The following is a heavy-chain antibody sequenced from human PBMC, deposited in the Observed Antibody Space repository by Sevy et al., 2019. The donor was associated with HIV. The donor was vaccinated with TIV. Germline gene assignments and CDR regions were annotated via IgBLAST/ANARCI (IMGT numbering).Heavy chain of an antibody. CDR2: ISSGSDYI. J-gene: IGHJ5*02. CDR1: GLTFSSYS. Sequence: GGSLRLSCAASGLTFSSYSMNWVRQAPGKGLEWVSSISSGSDYIDYADSVKGRFTISRDNAKNSLYLQMNSLRAEDTAVYYCARDFYFGDYDHWFDPWGQGTLVTVSS. CDR3: ARDFYFGDYDHWFDP. D-gene: IGHD4-17*01. V-gene: IGHV3-21*01.